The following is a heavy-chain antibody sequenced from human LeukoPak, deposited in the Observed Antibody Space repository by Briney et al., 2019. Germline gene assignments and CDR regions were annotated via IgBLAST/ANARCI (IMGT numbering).Heavy chain of an antibody. Sequence: SETLSLTCTISGGSVSDYYWSWIRQSPGKGLEWIGYIYYTGSTSYNPSLKSRVTISVDTSKNQFSLKLSSVTAADTAVYYCARVYYSSSYDYWYFDLWGRGTLVTVSS. CDR2: IYYTGST. J-gene: IGHJ2*01. CDR3: ARVYYSSSYDYWYFDL. D-gene: IGHD6-13*01. CDR1: GGSVSDYY. V-gene: IGHV4-59*02.